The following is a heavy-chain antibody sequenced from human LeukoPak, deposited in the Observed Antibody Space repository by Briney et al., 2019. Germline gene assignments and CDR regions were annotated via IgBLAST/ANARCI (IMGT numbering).Heavy chain of an antibody. Sequence: SETLSLTCTVSGGSISSYYLSWIRQPAGKGLEWIGRIYTSGSTNYNPSLKSRVTMSVDTSKNQFSLKLSSVTAADTAVYYCARDIRSGSYVWFDPWGQGTLVTVSS. V-gene: IGHV4-4*07. CDR2: IYTSGST. CDR1: GGSISSYY. D-gene: IGHD3-10*01. J-gene: IGHJ5*02. CDR3: ARDIRSGSYVWFDP.